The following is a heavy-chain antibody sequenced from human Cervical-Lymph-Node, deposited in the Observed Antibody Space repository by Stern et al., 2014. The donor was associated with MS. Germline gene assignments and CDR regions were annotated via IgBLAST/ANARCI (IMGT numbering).Heavy chain of an antibody. J-gene: IGHJ2*01. D-gene: IGHD2-21*01. CDR1: GFTFRDYG. CDR2: IWYDGSNR. CDR3: ARDNHVTSVAPHWYFDL. Sequence: QVQLVESGGGVVQPGQSLRLSCAASGFTFRDYGMHWVRQAPGKGLEWVAVIWYDGSNRYHADSVAARFSISRDNSKNTLYLQMDSLTVDDTAIYHCARDNHVTSVAPHWYFDLWGRGTLVTVSP. V-gene: IGHV3-33*01.